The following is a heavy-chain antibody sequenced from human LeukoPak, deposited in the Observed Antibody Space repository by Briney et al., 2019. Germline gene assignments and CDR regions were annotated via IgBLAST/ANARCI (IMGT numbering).Heavy chain of an antibody. CDR1: GGSFSGYY. CDR2: INHSGST. CDR3: ARLGALGYCTNGVCYGNGVFDY. V-gene: IGHV4-34*01. J-gene: IGHJ4*02. Sequence: SETLSLTCAVYGGSFSGYYWSWIRQPPGKGLEWIGEINHSGSTNYNPSLKSRVTISVDTSKNQFSLKLSSVTAADTAVYYCARLGALGYCTNGVCYGNGVFDYWGQGTLVTVSS. D-gene: IGHD2-8*01.